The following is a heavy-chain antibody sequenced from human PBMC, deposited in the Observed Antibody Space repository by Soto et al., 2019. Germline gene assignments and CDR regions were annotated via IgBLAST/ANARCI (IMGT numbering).Heavy chain of an antibody. J-gene: IGHJ5*01. CDR3: ARGDRQPGANYDS. CDR1: GYTFTGYF. CDR2: INPNSGVT. V-gene: IGHV1-2*04. D-gene: IGHD3-16*01. Sequence: QVQLVQSGAEVKKPGASVKVSCKASGYTFTGYFIHWVRQAPGQGLEWMGGINPNSGVTHYAQKVQEWVTMTRDTXINTAYMELTSLSSDDTAVYYWARGDRQPGANYDSWGQGTLVTVSS.